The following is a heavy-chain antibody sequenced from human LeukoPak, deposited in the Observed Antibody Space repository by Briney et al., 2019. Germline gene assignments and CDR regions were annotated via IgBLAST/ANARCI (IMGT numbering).Heavy chain of an antibody. CDR2: LYSGGST. CDR3: ARVGDHYHWYLDV. CDR1: GFSVSTNY. V-gene: IGHV3-53*01. Sequence: GGSLTLSCEGSGFSVSTNYMNWVRQAPGEGLEWVSILYSGGSTYYADSVKGRFTVSRDSSKNTLYLHMNSLRAEDTAVYYCARVGDHYHWYLDVWGRGTLVTASS. D-gene: IGHD3-10*01. J-gene: IGHJ2*01.